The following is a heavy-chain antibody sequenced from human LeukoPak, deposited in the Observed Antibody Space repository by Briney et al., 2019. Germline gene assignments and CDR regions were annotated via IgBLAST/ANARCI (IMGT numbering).Heavy chain of an antibody. D-gene: IGHD3-10*01. Sequence: SETLSLTCTVSGGSISSSSYYWGWIRQPPGKGLEWIGSIYYSGSTYYNPSLKSRVTISVDTSKNQFSLRLSSVTAADTAVYYCARRMVRGTIDYWGQGTLFTVSS. CDR2: IYYSGST. CDR3: ARRMVRGTIDY. J-gene: IGHJ4*02. CDR1: GGSISSSSYY. V-gene: IGHV4-39*01.